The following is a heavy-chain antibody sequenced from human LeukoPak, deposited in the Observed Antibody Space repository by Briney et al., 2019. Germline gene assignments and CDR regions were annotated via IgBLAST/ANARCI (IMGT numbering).Heavy chain of an antibody. CDR3: LAAGGY. CDR1: GVTFSSYW. V-gene: IGHV3-7*01. CDR2: IKRDGSER. J-gene: IGHJ4*02. D-gene: IGHD3-10*01. Sequence: AGGSLRLSCTASGVTFSSYWMNWVRQAPGKGLEWVANIKRDGSERNFVDSVKGRFTISRDNAKSSLYLQMDSLRAEDTAVYYCLAAGGYWGQGTLVTVSS.